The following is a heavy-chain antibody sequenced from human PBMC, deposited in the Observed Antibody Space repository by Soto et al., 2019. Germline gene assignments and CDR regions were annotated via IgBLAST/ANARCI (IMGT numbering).Heavy chain of an antibody. CDR3: ARSQSGDYEGCGY. Sequence: QVQLVQSGAEVKKPGASVKVSCKASGYTFTNYGINWVRQAPGQGLEWMGWISASNGNTKYAQRVQGRVTMTTDTSTSRAYMELRSLRSDDTAVYYCARSQSGDYEGCGYWGQGTLVTVSS. D-gene: IGHD4-17*01. CDR1: GYTFTNYG. V-gene: IGHV1-18*01. J-gene: IGHJ4*02. CDR2: ISASNGNT.